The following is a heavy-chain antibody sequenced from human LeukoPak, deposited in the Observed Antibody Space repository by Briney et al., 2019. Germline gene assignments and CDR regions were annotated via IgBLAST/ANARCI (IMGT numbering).Heavy chain of an antibody. CDR3: ARVPLYYGSEIFDY. V-gene: IGHV4-34*01. CDR1: GDSISSYY. J-gene: IGHJ4*02. D-gene: IGHD3-10*01. CDR2: INHSGST. Sequence: SETLSLTCTVSGDSISSYYWSWIRQPPGKGLEWIGEINHSGSTNYNPSLKSRVTISVDTSKNQFSLKLSSVTAADTAVYYCARVPLYYGSEIFDYWGQGTLVTVSS.